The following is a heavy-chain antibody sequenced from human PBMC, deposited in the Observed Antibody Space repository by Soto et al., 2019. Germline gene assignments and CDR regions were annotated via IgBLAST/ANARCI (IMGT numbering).Heavy chain of an antibody. CDR1: GFTVSSNY. Sequence: GGSLRLSCAASGFTVSSNYMSWVRQAPGKGLEWVSVIYSGGSTYYADSVKGRFTISRDNSKNTLYLQMNSLRAEDTAVYYCARDGDFWSGYYPHWFDPWGQGTLVTVSS. J-gene: IGHJ5*02. CDR2: IYSGGST. V-gene: IGHV3-66*01. D-gene: IGHD3-3*01. CDR3: ARDGDFWSGYYPHWFDP.